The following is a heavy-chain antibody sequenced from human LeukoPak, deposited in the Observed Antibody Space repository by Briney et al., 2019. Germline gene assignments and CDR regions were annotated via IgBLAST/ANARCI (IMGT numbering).Heavy chain of an antibody. CDR2: IYGSGNT. D-gene: IGHD4-11*01. V-gene: IGHV4-4*02. Sequence: SGTLSLTCTVSSGAISTSHWLSWVRQPPGKGLEWIGEIYGSGNTNYNPSLKSRVTMSVDKTMIHLSLKLHSVTAADTAVYFCTREGLNDYNNPTDAFDIWGQGTMVTVSS. J-gene: IGHJ3*02. CDR3: TREGLNDYNNPTDAFDI. CDR1: SGAISTSHW.